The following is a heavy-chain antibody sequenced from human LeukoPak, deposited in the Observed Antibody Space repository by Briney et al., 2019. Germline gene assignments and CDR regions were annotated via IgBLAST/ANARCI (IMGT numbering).Heavy chain of an antibody. V-gene: IGHV6-1*01. CDR1: GDSVSSNSAA. CDR2: TYYRLNWYN. D-gene: IGHD3-10*01. CDR3: ARDIGAYPGSGSNWFDP. Sequence: SQTLSLTCAISGDSVSSNSAAWNWVRQSPSRGLEWLGRTYYRLNWYNEYAVSVKSRITINPDTSKNQFSLQLNSVTPEDTGVYYCARDIGAYPGSGSNWFDPWVQGTLVTVCS. J-gene: IGHJ5*02.